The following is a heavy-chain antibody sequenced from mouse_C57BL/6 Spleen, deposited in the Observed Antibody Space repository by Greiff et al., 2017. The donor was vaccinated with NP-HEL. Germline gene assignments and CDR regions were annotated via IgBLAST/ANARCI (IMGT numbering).Heavy chain of an antibody. J-gene: IGHJ3*01. CDR1: GFNIKDDY. CDR3: TTGAAQAKGAY. CDR2: IDPENGDT. V-gene: IGHV14-4*01. D-gene: IGHD3-2*02. Sequence: EVKLQESGAELVRPGASVKLSCTASGFNIKDDYMHWVKQRPEQGLEWIGWIDPENGDTEYASKFQGKATITADTSSNTAYLQLSSLTSEDTAVYYCTTGAAQAKGAYWGQGTLVTVSA.